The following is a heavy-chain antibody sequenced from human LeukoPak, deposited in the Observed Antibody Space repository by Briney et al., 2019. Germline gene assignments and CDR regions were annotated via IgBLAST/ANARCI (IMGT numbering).Heavy chain of an antibody. CDR3: AKEDGNCFDY. V-gene: IGHV3-30*02. J-gene: IGHJ4*02. CDR1: GFTFSSYS. CDR2: IRYDGSNK. Sequence: PGGSLRLSCAASGFTFSSYSMNWVRQAPGKGLEWVAFIRYDGSNKYYADSVKGRFTISRDNSKNTLYLQMNSLRAEDTAVYYCAKEDGNCFDYWGQGTLVTVSS.